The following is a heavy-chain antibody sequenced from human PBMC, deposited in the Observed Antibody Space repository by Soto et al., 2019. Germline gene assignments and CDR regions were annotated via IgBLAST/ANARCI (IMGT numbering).Heavy chain of an antibody. V-gene: IGHV3-23*01. CDR2: LASGGGT. D-gene: IGHD1-1*01. CDR1: GFTLSSYG. CDR3: AKRRPYYFDF. Sequence: GGSLRLSCAVSGFTLSSYGMSWVRQAPGKGLEWVSSLASGGGTLYADSVKGRFTISRDTSKSTLFLQMNSLRAEDSAVYYCAKRRPYYFDFWGQGTLVTVSS. J-gene: IGHJ4*02.